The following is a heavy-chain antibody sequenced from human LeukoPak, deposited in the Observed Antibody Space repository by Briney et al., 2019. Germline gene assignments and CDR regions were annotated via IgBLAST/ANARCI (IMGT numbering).Heavy chain of an antibody. CDR1: GYKFTSPW. CDR2: IYLDDSDN. CDR3: ARHYYGLDV. Sequence: GESLEISCKTPGYKFTSPWIAWVRQLPGKGLEWMAIIYLDDSDNRYSPSFQGQVTISADKSISSAYLQWSSLKTSDTATYYCARHYYGLDVWGQGTTVTVSS. J-gene: IGHJ6*02. V-gene: IGHV5-51*01.